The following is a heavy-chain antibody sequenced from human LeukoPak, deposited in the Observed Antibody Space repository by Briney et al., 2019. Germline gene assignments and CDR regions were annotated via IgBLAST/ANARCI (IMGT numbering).Heavy chain of an antibody. CDR2: IYPGDSDT. Sequence: GESLKISCKGSGYSFTSYWIGWVRQMPGKGLEWMGIIYPGDSDTRYSPSFQGQVTISADKSISAAYLQWSSLKASDTAMYYCARQRYSSSWYGDLFDYWGQGTLVTVSS. CDR1: GYSFTSYW. V-gene: IGHV5-51*01. D-gene: IGHD6-13*01. J-gene: IGHJ4*02. CDR3: ARQRYSSSWYGDLFDY.